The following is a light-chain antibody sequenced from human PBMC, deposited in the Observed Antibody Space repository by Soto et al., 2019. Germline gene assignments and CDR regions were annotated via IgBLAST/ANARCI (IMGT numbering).Light chain of an antibody. CDR2: AAS. CDR1: QGISSY. V-gene: IGKV1-8*01. Sequence: AIRMTRSPSSFSASTGDRVTITCRASQGISSYLAWYQQKPGKAPKLLIYAASTLQSGVPSRFSGSGSGTDCTLTISCLQSEDFATYYCQQYYSYPFTFGPGTKVDIK. J-gene: IGKJ3*01. CDR3: QQYYSYPFT.